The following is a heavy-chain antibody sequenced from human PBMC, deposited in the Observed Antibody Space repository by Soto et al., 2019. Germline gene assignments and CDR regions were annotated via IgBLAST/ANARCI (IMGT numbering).Heavy chain of an antibody. Sequence: PSETLSLTCTVSGGSISSSSYYWGWIRQPPGKGLEWIGSIYYSGSTYYNPSLKSRVTISVDTSKNQCCLKLSSVTAADTAVYYCGAPPNYYYYYMDVLGQGTTVTVSS. CDR3: GAPPNYYYYYMDV. V-gene: IGHV4-39*01. CDR2: IYYSGST. CDR1: GGSISSSSYY. J-gene: IGHJ6*02.